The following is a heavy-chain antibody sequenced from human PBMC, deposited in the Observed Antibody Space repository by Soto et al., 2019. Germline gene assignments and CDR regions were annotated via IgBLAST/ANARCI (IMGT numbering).Heavy chain of an antibody. CDR1: GYTFTNYA. V-gene: IGHV1-3*01. Sequence: QVQLVQSGAEVKKPGASVKVSCKASGYTFTNYALHWVRQAPGQRLEWMGWINAGNGNTKYSQKFQGRVTITRDTAASPAYMYLSSLISEDTAVSSCANDRITMIRPVLIKHYWGQGTLVTVSS. D-gene: IGHD3-10*01. CDR2: INAGNGNT. CDR3: ANDRITMIRPVLIKHY. J-gene: IGHJ4*02.